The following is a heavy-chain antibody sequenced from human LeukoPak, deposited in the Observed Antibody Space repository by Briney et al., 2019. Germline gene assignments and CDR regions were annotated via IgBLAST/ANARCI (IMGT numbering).Heavy chain of an antibody. D-gene: IGHD3-22*01. V-gene: IGHV3-30*02. CDR1: GFSFSSYG. Sequence: GGSLRLSCAGSGFSFSSYGMHWVRQAPGKGLEWMAFIRSDGSNKYYADSVKGRFTISRDNAKNSLYLQMNSLRAEDTAVYYCVKGPNYYDSSGYIWDAFDIWGQGTMVTVSS. CDR2: IRSDGSNK. CDR3: VKGPNYYDSSGYIWDAFDI. J-gene: IGHJ3*02.